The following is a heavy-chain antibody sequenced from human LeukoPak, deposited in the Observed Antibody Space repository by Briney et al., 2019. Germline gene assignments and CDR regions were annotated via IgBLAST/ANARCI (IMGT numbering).Heavy chain of an antibody. Sequence: PGESLRLSCAASDFSFSTDAMSWVRQAPGKGLEWVSTISGGSDYTYYADSVKGRFTISRDNSKNTVYVQMDSLRAEDTAVYYCVGGFTTSAQYWGQGTLVTVSS. V-gene: IGHV3-23*01. CDR3: VGGFTTSAQY. D-gene: IGHD6-25*01. J-gene: IGHJ4*02. CDR1: DFSFSTDA. CDR2: ISGGSDYT.